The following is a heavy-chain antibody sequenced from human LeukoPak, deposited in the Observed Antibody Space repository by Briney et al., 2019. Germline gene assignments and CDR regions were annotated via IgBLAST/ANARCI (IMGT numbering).Heavy chain of an antibody. D-gene: IGHD2-2*02. CDR1: GGSISSSNW. V-gene: IGHV4-4*02. CDR2: IYHSGST. CDR3: ARDLRRYHNWFDP. J-gene: IGHJ5*02. Sequence: PSETLSLTCAVSGGSISSSNWWSWVRQPPGKGLEWIGEIYHSGSTNYNPSLKSRVTISVDKSKNQFSLKLSSVTAADTAVYYCARDLRRYHNWFDPWGQGTLVTVSS.